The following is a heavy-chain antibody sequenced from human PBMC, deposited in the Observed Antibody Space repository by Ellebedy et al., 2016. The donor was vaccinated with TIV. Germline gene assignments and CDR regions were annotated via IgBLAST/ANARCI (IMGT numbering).Heavy chain of an antibody. CDR3: AGYRGVDGLDY. Sequence: AASVKVSCKASGHTFIDYSLHWVRQAPGQGLEWRGWINPHSGDTYSAQKFQCRVTMTRDTSITTAYMELSGLTSDDTAVYFCAGYRGVDGLDYWGQGTLVIVSS. CDR2: INPHSGDT. D-gene: IGHD3-10*01. V-gene: IGHV1-2*02. CDR1: GHTFIDYS. J-gene: IGHJ4*02.